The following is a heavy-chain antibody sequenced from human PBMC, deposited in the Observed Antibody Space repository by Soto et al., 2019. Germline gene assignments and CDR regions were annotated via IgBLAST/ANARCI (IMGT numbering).Heavy chain of an antibody. V-gene: IGHV3-66*04. J-gene: IGHJ4*02. D-gene: IGHD5-18*01. Sequence: EVQLVESGGGLVQPGGSLRLSCAASGVTVSSNYMSWVRQAPGKGLEWVSDIYSGGSTYYADSVKGRFTISRDNSKNTLYLQMNSLRAEDTAVYYCARHGYNYGGGYFDYWGQGTLVTVSS. CDR1: GVTVSSNY. CDR3: ARHGYNYGGGYFDY. CDR2: IYSGGST.